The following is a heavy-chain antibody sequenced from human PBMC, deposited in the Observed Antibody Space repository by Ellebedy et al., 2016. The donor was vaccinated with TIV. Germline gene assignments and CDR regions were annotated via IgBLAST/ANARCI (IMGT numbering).Heavy chain of an antibody. CDR2: IRSTGSDT. V-gene: IGHV3-21*01. J-gene: IGHJ4*01. D-gene: IGHD5-18*01. Sequence: GESLKISCAASGFAFSNHWMHWVRQAPGKGLEWVSSIRSTGSDTYYAESVKGRFTVSRDNAKNSLYLHMNSLRAEETAVYYCARDFDTASMKTIFDYWGHGTLVTVSS. CDR1: GFAFSNHW. CDR3: ARDFDTASMKTIFDY.